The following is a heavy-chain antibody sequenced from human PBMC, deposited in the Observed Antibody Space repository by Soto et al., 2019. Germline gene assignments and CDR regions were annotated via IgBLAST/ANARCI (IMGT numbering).Heavy chain of an antibody. V-gene: IGHV1-18*01. J-gene: IGHJ4*02. CDR2: ISAYNGNT. CDR1: GYTFTSYG. CDR3: ARGGARGQVWFGEFSPGGDDY. D-gene: IGHD3-10*01. Sequence: QVQLVQSGAEVKKPGASVKVSCKASGYTFTSYGISWVRQAPGQGLEWMGWISAYNGNTNYAQKLQGRVTMTTDTATRKAHVERRGQRSDDPAVYYCARGGARGQVWFGEFSPGGDDYWGQGTLVTVSS.